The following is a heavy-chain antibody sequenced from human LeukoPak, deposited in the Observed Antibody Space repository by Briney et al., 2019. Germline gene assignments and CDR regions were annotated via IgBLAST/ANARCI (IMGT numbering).Heavy chain of an antibody. CDR1: GFSFSDHW. V-gene: IGHV3-7*01. CDR2: IKHDGSGK. J-gene: IGHJ4*02. D-gene: IGHD5-24*01. Sequence: GGSLRLSCEASGFSFSDHWMGWVRQAPGKGLERVANIKHDGSGKEYVDSVKGRFTISRDDAKNSVYLEMSSLRAEDTAVYYCAKWRWRQSEYEDWGQGTLVTVSS. CDR3: AKWRWRQSEYED.